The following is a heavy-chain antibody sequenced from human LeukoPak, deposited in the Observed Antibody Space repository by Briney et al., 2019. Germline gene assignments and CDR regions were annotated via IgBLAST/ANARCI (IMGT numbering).Heavy chain of an antibody. Sequence: GRSLRLSCAASGFTFSSYGMHWVRQAPGKGLGWVAVISYDGSNKYYADSVKGRFTISRDNSKNTLYLQMNSLRAEDTAVYYCAKERFTIFGVVKGNYFDYWGQGTLVTVSS. CDR2: ISYDGSNK. CDR3: AKERFTIFGVVKGNYFDY. D-gene: IGHD3-3*01. J-gene: IGHJ4*02. V-gene: IGHV3-30*18. CDR1: GFTFSSYG.